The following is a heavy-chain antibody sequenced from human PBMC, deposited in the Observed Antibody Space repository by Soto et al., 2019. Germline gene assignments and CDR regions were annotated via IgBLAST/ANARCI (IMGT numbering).Heavy chain of an antibody. CDR2: IYTGGDT. V-gene: IGHV3-66*01. D-gene: IGHD5-18*01. Sequence: GGSLRLSCAASGFTVSSNYMSWVRQAPAQGLEWVSLIYTGGDTYYADSVKGGFTISRDNSKNTLYLQMSSLRVEDTAVYYCARGFGSYGYSGLNYWGPGTLVTVSS. CDR3: ARGFGSYGYSGLNY. J-gene: IGHJ4*02. CDR1: GFTVSSNY.